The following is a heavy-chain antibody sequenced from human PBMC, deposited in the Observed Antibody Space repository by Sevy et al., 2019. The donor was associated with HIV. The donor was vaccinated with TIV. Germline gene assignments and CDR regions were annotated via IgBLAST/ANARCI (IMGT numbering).Heavy chain of an antibody. V-gene: IGHV3-23*01. J-gene: IGHJ6*02. CDR1: GFTFSSYA. CDR2: ISGSGGST. D-gene: IGHD2-8*02. Sequence: GGSLRLSCAASGFTFSSYAMSWVRQAPGKGLEWVSAISGSGGSTYYADSVKGRFTISRDNSKNTLYLQMNSLRAEDTAVYYCAKDLPSEGRDGTGGVCYNGYYYYGMDVWGQGTTVTVSS. CDR3: AKDLPSEGRDGTGGVCYNGYYYYGMDV.